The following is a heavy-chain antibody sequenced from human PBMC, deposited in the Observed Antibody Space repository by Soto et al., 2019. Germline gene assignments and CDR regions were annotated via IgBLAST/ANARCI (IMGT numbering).Heavy chain of an antibody. J-gene: IGHJ4*02. D-gene: IGHD5-12*01. CDR1: GGSFSGYY. CDR2: INHSGST. Sequence: QVRLQQWGAGLLKPSETLSLTCAVYGGSFSGYYWSWIRQPPGKGLEWIGEINHSGSTNYNPSLKSRVTISVDTSKNQFSLKLSSVTAADTAVYYCASGPGQWLRFFYWGQGTLVTVSS. CDR3: ASGPGQWLRFFY. V-gene: IGHV4-34*01.